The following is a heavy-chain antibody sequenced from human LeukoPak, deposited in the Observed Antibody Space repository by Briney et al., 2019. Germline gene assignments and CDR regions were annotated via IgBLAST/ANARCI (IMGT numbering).Heavy chain of an antibody. CDR2: INPNGGTT. CDR3: ARDHRTYYLGSGSYYKVGRLDF. V-gene: IGHV1-46*01. Sequence: GASVKVSCKAPGNTFTSYYMHWVRQAPGQGLEWMAIINPNGGTTNYALKFQGRVTMTRDTSTSTVYMELSSLRSQDTAVYYCARDHRTYYLGSGSYYKVGRLDFWGQGTLVTVSS. CDR1: GNTFTSYY. J-gene: IGHJ4*02. D-gene: IGHD3-10*01.